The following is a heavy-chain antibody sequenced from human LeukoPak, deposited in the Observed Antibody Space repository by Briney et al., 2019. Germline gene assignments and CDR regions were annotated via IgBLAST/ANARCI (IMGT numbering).Heavy chain of an antibody. V-gene: IGHV1-2*02. CDR3: ARGPYSSSSNYYYYYMDV. Sequence: ASVKVSCKASGYTFTGYYMHWVRQAPGQGLEWMGWINPSSGGTNYAQKFQGRVTMTRDTSISTAYMELSRLRSDDTAVYYCARGPYSSSSNYYYYYMDVWGKGTTVTVSS. CDR1: GYTFTGYY. D-gene: IGHD6-6*01. J-gene: IGHJ6*03. CDR2: INPSSGGT.